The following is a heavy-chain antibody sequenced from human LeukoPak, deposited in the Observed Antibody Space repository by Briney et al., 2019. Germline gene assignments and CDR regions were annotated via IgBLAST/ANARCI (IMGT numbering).Heavy chain of an antibody. CDR1: GFTVSSNY. V-gene: IGHV3-53*01. CDR2: IYSGGST. J-gene: IGHJ6*02. CDR3: ARDARYPSGSMDV. Sequence: GGSLRLSCAASGFTVSSNYMSWVRQAPGKGLEWVSVIYSGGSTYYADSVKGRFTISRDNSKNTLYLQLNSLRAEDTAVYYCARDARYPSGSMDVWGQGTTVTVSS. D-gene: IGHD1-26*01.